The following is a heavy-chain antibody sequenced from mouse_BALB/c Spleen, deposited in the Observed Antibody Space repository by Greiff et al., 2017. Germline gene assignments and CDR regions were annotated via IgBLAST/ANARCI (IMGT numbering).Heavy chain of an antibody. V-gene: IGHV5-6*02. J-gene: IGHJ3*01. CDR1: GFTFSSYG. CDR3: ARRPSITTATGAY. Sequence: EVKLVESGGDLVKPGGSLKLSCAASGFTFSSYGMSWVRQTPDKRLEWVATISSGGSYTYYPDSVKGRFTISRDNAKNTLYLQMSSLKSEDTAMYYCARRPSITTATGAYWGQGTLVTVSA. CDR2: ISSGGSYT. D-gene: IGHD1-2*01.